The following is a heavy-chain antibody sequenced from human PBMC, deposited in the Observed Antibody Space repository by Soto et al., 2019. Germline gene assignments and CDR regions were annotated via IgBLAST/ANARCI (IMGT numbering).Heavy chain of an antibody. CDR3: ARSQGGSTSLDIYYYHYYGMDV. CDR1: GGTFSSYA. D-gene: IGHD2-2*01. V-gene: IGHV1-69*01. J-gene: IGHJ6*02. CDR2: IIPIFGTA. Sequence: QVQLVQSGAEVKKPGSSVKVSCKAPGGTFSSYAISWVRQAPGQGLEWMGGIIPIFGTANYAQKFQGRVTITADDSTRTGYMDLSSLRSEDTAVYYCARSQGGSTSLDIYYYHYYGMDVWGQGTTVTVSS.